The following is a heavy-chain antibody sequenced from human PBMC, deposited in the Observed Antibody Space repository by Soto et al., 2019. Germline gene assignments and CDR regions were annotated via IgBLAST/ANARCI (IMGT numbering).Heavy chain of an antibody. J-gene: IGHJ6*02. CDR2: INAGNGNT. Sequence: QVQLVQSGAEVKKPGASVKVSCKASGYTFTSYAMHWVRQAPGQRLEWMGWINAGNGNTKSSQKFPGRVTITRDIAATTASMEVSSLRSEDTAVDYCARAYYYGSGTPGGLDVWGQGTTVTVSS. CDR1: GYTFTSYA. CDR3: ARAYYYGSGTPGGLDV. D-gene: IGHD3-10*01. V-gene: IGHV1-3*01.